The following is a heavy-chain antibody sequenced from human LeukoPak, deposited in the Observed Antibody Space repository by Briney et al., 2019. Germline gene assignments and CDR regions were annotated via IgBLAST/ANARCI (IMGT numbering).Heavy chain of an antibody. Sequence: PSETLSLTCAVSGGSISSSNWWSWVRQPPGKGLEWIGEIYHSGSTNYNPSLKSRVTISVDKSKNQFSLKLSSVTAADTAVYYCARGEYSGLTYFDYWGQGTLVTVSS. J-gene: IGHJ4*02. CDR3: ARGEYSGLTYFDY. V-gene: IGHV4-4*02. CDR2: IYHSGST. D-gene: IGHD5-12*01. CDR1: GGSISSSNW.